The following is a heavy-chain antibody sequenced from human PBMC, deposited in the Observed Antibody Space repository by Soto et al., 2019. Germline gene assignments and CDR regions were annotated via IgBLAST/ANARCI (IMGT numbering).Heavy chain of an antibody. D-gene: IGHD2-2*01. J-gene: IGHJ6*02. Sequence: ASVKVSCKASGYTFTSYAMHWVRQAPGQRLEWMGWINAGNGNAKYSQKFQGRVTITRDTSASTAYMELSSLRSEDTAVYYCARDTVYCSSTSCLYMEVRGQANTLTXSS. CDR2: INAGNGNA. CDR1: GYTFTSYA. CDR3: ARDTVYCSSTSCLYMEV. V-gene: IGHV1-3*01.